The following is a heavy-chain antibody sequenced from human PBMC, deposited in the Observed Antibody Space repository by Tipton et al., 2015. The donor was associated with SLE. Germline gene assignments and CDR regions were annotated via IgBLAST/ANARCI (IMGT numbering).Heavy chain of an antibody. CDR2: IYYSGST. CDR3: AREGERMMDAFDI. J-gene: IGHJ3*02. V-gene: IGHV4-59*01. Sequence: TLSLTCTVSGGYISSYYWSWIRQPPGKGLEWIGYIYYSGSTNYNPSLKSRVTISVDTSKNQFSLKLSSVTAADTAVYYCAREGERMMDAFDIWGQGTMVTVSS. CDR1: GGYISSYY. D-gene: IGHD3-16*01.